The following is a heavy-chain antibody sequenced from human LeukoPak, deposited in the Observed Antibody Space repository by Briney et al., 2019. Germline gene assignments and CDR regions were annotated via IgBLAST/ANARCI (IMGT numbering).Heavy chain of an antibody. CDR2: INHSGST. CDR1: GGSFSGYY. CDR3: ARGQGTTVTTFSFDY. J-gene: IGHJ4*02. Sequence: SETLSLTCAVYGGSFSGYYWSWIRQPPGKGLEWIGEINHSGSTNYNPSLKSRVTISVDTSKNQFSLKLSSVTAADTAVYYCARGQGTTVTTFSFDYWGQGTLVTVSS. D-gene: IGHD4-17*01. V-gene: IGHV4-34*01.